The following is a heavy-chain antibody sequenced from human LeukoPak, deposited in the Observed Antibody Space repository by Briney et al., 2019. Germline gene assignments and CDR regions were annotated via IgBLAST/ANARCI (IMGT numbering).Heavy chain of an antibody. J-gene: IGHJ4*02. V-gene: IGHV3-48*04. Sequence: GGSLRLSCAASGFTFNNYNMNWVRQAPGKGLEWVSHISSSSSTIYYADSVKGRFTISRDNAKNLLYLQMNSLRAEDTAVYYCARAIVLDFDYWGQGTLVTVSS. CDR2: ISSSSSTI. CDR1: GFTFNNYN. CDR3: ARAIVLDFDY. D-gene: IGHD2-15*01.